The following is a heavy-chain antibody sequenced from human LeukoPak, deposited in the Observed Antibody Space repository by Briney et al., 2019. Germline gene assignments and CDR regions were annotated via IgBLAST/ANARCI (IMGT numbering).Heavy chain of an antibody. CDR3: ARWATQRITIFRVVIAPYYYYGMDV. CDR1: GGTFSIYA. J-gene: IGHJ6*02. V-gene: IGHV1-69*01. CDR2: IIPIFGTA. D-gene: IGHD3-3*01. Sequence: EASVKVSCKGSGGTFSIYAISWVRQAPGQGLEWMGGIIPIFGTANYAQKVQGRVTITADESTSTAYMELSSLRSDDTAVYSCARWATQRITIFRVVIAPYYYYGMDVWGQGTTVTVSS.